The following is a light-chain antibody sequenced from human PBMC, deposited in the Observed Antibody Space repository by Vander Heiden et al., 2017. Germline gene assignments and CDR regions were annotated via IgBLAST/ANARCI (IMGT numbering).Light chain of an antibody. CDR1: QTIASS. CDR2: NSS. Sequence: DIQMTQSQSSLSASVAARVTITCRSSQTIASSLNGYQLKPGKAPNLLIYNSSSMQSWVPSGFSGSGYGTEFTLTISSRQPEDFATYYCQLSHSIPPWTFGEGTKVEIK. CDR3: QLSHSIPPWT. J-gene: IGKJ1*01. V-gene: IGKV1-39*01.